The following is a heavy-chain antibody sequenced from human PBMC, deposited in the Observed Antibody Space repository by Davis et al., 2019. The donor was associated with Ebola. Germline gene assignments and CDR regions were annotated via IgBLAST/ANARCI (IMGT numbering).Heavy chain of an antibody. Sequence: AASVKVSCKASGYTFTSYYLHWVRQAPGQGLEWMGIINPSGGSTSYAQKFQGRVTMTRDTSISTAYMELSRLRSDDTAVYYCARALTPPYGDYPYYYYYYGMDVWGQGTTVTVSS. V-gene: IGHV1-46*01. J-gene: IGHJ6*02. D-gene: IGHD4-17*01. CDR3: ARALTPPYGDYPYYYYYYGMDV. CDR2: INPSGGST. CDR1: GYTFTSYY.